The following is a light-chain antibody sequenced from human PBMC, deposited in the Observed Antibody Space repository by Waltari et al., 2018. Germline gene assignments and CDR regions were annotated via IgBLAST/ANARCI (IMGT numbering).Light chain of an antibody. CDR1: TGAVPRGHY. CDR2: DTT. V-gene: IGLV7-46*01. J-gene: IGLJ3*02. CDR3: SLFYSGTCV. Sequence: QAVVTQEPSLTVSPGGTVTLTCDSSTGAVPRGHYPYGFQQNPGQAPRTLIYDTTNKHAGKPARCSGALRGGKAALTLSGAQPEDEAEYYCSLFYSGTCVFGGGTKLTVL.